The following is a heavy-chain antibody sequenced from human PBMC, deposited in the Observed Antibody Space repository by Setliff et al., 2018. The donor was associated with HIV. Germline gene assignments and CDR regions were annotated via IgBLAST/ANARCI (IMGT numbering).Heavy chain of an antibody. CDR2: IYVSDSDI. CDR1: GDKFPNYY. V-gene: IGHV5-51*01. Sequence: GESLKISCKDSGDKFPNYYLGWVRQMPGKGLEWIGVIYVSDSDIRYSPSFQGQVTISADKSINTAYLQLNSLQTSDSGMYYCARGIAALTASFDYWGQGSLVTVSS. J-gene: IGHJ4*02. CDR3: ARGIAALTASFDY. D-gene: IGHD2-21*02.